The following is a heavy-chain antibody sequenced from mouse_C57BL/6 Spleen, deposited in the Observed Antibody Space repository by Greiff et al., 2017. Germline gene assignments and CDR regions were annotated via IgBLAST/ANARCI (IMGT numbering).Heavy chain of an antibody. CDR1: GYTFTDYD. V-gene: IGHV1-15*01. CDR2: IDPETGGT. J-gene: IGHJ1*03. Sequence: VQLQQSGAELVRPGASVTLSCKASGYTFTDYDMHWVKQTPVHGLEWIGAIDPETGGTAYNQKFKGKATLTADKSSSTAYMELRSLTSEDSAVYYCARDGSDGDCDDWGTGTTVTVSS. CDR3: ARDGSDGDCDD. D-gene: IGHD1-1*02.